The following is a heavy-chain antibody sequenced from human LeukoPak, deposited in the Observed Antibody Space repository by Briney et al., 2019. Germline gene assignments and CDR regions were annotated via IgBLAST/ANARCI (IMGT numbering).Heavy chain of an antibody. J-gene: IGHJ4*02. CDR3: ASGSVVRSDDY. CDR2: IYSGGST. CDR1: GFTFSSYG. D-gene: IGHD6-6*01. V-gene: IGHV3-53*01. Sequence: GGSLRLSCAASGFTFSSYGMSWVRQAPGKGLEWVSVIYSGGSTYYADSVKGRFTISRDNSKNTLYLQMNSLRAEDTAVYYCASGSVVRSDDYWGQGTLVTVSS.